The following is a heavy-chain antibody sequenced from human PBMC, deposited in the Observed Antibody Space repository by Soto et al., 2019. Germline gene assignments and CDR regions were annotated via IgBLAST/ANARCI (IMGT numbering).Heavy chain of an antibody. J-gene: IGHJ6*02. CDR1: GFTFSIYA. D-gene: IGHD1-26*01. CDR3: ACWSRERATPNYYYYYGMDV. CDR2: ISYDGSNK. Sequence: GGCPRLACAAYGFTFSIYAIHWVLQAPGKGLEWVAVISYDGSNKYYADSVKGRFTISRDNSKNTLYLQMNSLRAEDTAVYYCACWSRERATPNYYYYYGMDVWGQGTTVTVSS. V-gene: IGHV3-30-3*01.